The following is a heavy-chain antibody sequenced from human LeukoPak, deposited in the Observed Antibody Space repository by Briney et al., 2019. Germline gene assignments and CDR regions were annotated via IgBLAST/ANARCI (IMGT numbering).Heavy chain of an antibody. Sequence: GGSLRLSCAASGFTFSSYWMSWVRQAPGKGLEWVANIKQDGSEEYYVDSVKGRFTISRDNAKNSLYLQMNSLRAEDTAVYYCARPPGIAAAGTSWDYWGQGTLVTVSS. J-gene: IGHJ4*02. CDR1: GFTFSSYW. V-gene: IGHV3-7*01. D-gene: IGHD6-13*01. CDR2: IKQDGSEE. CDR3: ARPPGIAAAGTSWDY.